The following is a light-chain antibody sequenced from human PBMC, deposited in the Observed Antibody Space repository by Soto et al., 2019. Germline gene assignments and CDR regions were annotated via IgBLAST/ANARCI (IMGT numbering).Light chain of an antibody. V-gene: IGKV1-5*03. CDR2: KAS. CDR3: QQYDNYFT. J-gene: IGKJ5*01. Sequence: DIQMTQSPSTLSASVGDRVTITCRASQSINNWLAWYQQKPGKAPKLLIYKASSLESGVPSRFSGSGSGTEFTLTISSLQPDDFATYYCQQYDNYFTFGQGTRLEIK. CDR1: QSINNW.